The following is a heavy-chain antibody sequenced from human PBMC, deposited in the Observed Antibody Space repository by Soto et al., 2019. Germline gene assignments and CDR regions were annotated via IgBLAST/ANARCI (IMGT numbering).Heavy chain of an antibody. CDR3: ARDRGSNWGVFDY. D-gene: IGHD7-27*01. Sequence: GGSLRLSCAASGFTFSSYSMNWVRQAPGKGLEWVSSISSSSYIYYADSVKGRFTISRDNAKNSLYLQMNSLRAEDTAVYYCARDRGSNWGVFDYWGQGTLVTVSS. V-gene: IGHV3-21*01. J-gene: IGHJ4*02. CDR2: ISSSSYI. CDR1: GFTFSSYS.